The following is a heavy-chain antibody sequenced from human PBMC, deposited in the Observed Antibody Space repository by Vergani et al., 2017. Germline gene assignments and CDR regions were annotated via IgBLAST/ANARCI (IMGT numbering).Heavy chain of an antibody. D-gene: IGHD6-6*01. J-gene: IGHJ5*02. V-gene: IGHV4-34*01. CDR2: INHSGST. Sequence: QVQLQQWGAGLLKPSETLSLTCAVYGGSFSGYYWSWIRQPPGKGLEWIGEINHSGSTNYNPSLKSRVTISVDTSKNQFSLKLSSVTAADPAVDYCARASGRAALRWFDPWGQGTLVTVSS. CDR3: ARASGRAALRWFDP. CDR1: GGSFSGYY.